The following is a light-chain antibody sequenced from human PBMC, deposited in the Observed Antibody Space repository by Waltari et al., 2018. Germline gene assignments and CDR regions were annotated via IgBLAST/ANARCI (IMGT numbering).Light chain of an antibody. CDR1: RSNIGNNN. V-gene: IGLV1-47*01. Sequence: QSVLTQQPSASGTPGQRVTISCSGGRSNIGNNNVFWYQQFPGTAPKLLIYRIYPRPSGFPARFSGSKSRTSASLASIGLPSEDEADYYWTAWDDSLSVWVFGGGTKLPVL. J-gene: IGLJ3*02. CDR3: TAWDDSLSVWV. CDR2: RIY.